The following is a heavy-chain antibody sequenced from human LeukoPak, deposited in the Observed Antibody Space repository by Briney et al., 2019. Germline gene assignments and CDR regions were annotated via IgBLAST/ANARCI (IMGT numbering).Heavy chain of an antibody. D-gene: IGHD6-6*01. Sequence: GRSLRLSCAASGFTFDDYAMHWVRQAPGKGLEWVSGISWNSGSIGYADSVKGRFAISRDNAKNSLYLQMNSLRAEDTALYYCAKDIEYSSATPDAFDIWGQGTRVTVSS. CDR3: AKDIEYSSATPDAFDI. V-gene: IGHV3-9*01. CDR1: GFTFDDYA. CDR2: ISWNSGSI. J-gene: IGHJ3*02.